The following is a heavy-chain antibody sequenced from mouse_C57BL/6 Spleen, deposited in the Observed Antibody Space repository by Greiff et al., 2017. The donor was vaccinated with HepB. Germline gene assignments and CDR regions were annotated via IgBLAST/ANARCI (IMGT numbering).Heavy chain of an antibody. V-gene: IGHV1-26*01. J-gene: IGHJ2*01. CDR1: GYTFTDYY. CDR3: ARDGYPLDY. CDR2: INPNNGGT. D-gene: IGHD2-3*01. Sequence: EVQLQQSGPELVKPGASVKISCKASGYTFTDYYMNWVKQSHGKSLEWIGDINPNNGGTSYNQKFKGKATLTVDKYSSTAYMELRSLTSEDSAVYYCARDGYPLDYWGQGTTLTVSS.